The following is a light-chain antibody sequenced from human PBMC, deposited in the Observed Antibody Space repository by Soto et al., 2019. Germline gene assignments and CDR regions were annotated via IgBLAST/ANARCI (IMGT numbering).Light chain of an antibody. Sequence: IVLTQSPGTLSLSPGERATLSCRASQSVSSSYLAWYQQKPGQAPRRLIYVASSRATGIPDRFSGSGSGTDFALTISRLETEDFAVDYCQQYGSSPVTFGRGTKLEIK. V-gene: IGKV3-20*01. J-gene: IGKJ2*01. CDR1: QSVSSSY. CDR2: VAS. CDR3: QQYGSSPVT.